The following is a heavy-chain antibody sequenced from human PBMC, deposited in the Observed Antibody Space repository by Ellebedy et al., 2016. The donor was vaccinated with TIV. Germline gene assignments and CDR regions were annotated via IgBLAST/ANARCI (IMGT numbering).Heavy chain of an antibody. CDR2: ISHSSGTT. CDR3: AVYGDFSY. J-gene: IGHJ4*02. Sequence: GESLKISCAASGFNFSTYWMSWVRQAPGKGLEWVSFISHSSGTTFYADSVRGRFTISRDNAKNSLSLQMNSLRVDDTAVYYCAVYGDFSYWGQGTLVTVSS. V-gene: IGHV3-48*01. CDR1: GFNFSTYW. D-gene: IGHD4-17*01.